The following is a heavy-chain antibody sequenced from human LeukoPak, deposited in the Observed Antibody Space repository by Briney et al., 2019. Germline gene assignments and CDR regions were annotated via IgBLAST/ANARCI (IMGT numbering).Heavy chain of an antibody. Sequence: ASVKVSCKASGYTFTSYGISWVRQAPGQGLEWMGWISAYNGNTNYAQKFQGRVTITADRSTSTAYMELSSLRSEDTAVYYCAMREGYSSGWYPLFDYWGQGTLVTVSS. V-gene: IGHV1-18*01. CDR1: GYTFTSYG. D-gene: IGHD6-19*01. J-gene: IGHJ4*02. CDR2: ISAYNGNT. CDR3: AMREGYSSGWYPLFDY.